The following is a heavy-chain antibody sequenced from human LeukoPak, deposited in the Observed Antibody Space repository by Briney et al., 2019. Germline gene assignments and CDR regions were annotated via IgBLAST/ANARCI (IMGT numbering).Heavy chain of an antibody. CDR2: IKYDGSST. D-gene: IGHD3-16*01. CDR3: TRRGAASDAFDI. CDR1: GFTFSNYG. J-gene: IGHJ3*02. Sequence: GGSLRLSCTASGFTFSNYGMLWVRQAPGKGLVWVSRIKYDGSSTNYADSVKGRFTISRDNAKNTLYLQMNSLRAEDTAVYYCTRRGAASDAFDIWGQGTMVTVSS. V-gene: IGHV3-74*01.